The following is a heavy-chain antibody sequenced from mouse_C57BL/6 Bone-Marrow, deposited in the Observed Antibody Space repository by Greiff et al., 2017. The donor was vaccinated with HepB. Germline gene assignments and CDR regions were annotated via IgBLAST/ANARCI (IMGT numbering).Heavy chain of an antibody. J-gene: IGHJ4*01. CDR1: GFTFSSYA. CDR3: TREYGNYFYAMDY. V-gene: IGHV5-9-1*02. Sequence: DVHLVESGEGLVKPGGSLKLSCAASGFTFSSYAMSWVRQTPEKRLEWVAYISSGGDYIYYADTVKGRFTISRDNARNTLYLQLSSLKSEDTAMYYCTREYGNYFYAMDYWGQGTSVTVSS. CDR2: ISSGGDYI. D-gene: IGHD2-1*01.